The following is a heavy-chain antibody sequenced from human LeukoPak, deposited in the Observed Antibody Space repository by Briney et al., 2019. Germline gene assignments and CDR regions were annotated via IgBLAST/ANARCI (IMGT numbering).Heavy chain of an antibody. J-gene: IGHJ4*02. V-gene: IGHV3-33*01. CDR1: GFSFSKYG. CDR2: IWYDGSNK. CDR3: ARGGGDGYNSNYFGY. Sequence: GGSLRLSCAASGFSFSKYGMHWVRQAPGKGLEWVGVIWYDGSNKYYGDSVKGRFTISRDNSENTLYLQVSSLRAEDTAVYYCARGGGDGYNSNYFGYWGQGTLVTVSS. D-gene: IGHD5-24*01.